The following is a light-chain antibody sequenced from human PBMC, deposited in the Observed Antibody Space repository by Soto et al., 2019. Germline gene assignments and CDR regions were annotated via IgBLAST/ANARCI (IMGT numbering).Light chain of an antibody. V-gene: IGLV2-14*01. CDR2: DVS. Sequence: QSVLTQPASVSGSPGQSITSSCTGTSNDVGGYNYVSWYQQYPDKAPTLIIYDVSNRPSGVSTRFSGSKSGNRASLTISGLQAEDEADYYCSSYTTTTTSCVFGTGTKITVL. CDR1: SNDVGGYNY. J-gene: IGLJ1*01. CDR3: SSYTTTTTSCV.